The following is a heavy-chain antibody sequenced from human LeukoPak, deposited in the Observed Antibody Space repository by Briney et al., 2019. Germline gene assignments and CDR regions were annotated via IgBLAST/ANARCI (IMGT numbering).Heavy chain of an antibody. CDR2: IYYSGGT. Sequence: RASETLSLTCTVSGGSISSYYWSWIRQPPGKGLEWIGYIYYSGGTNYNPSLKSRVTISVDTSKNQFSLKLSSVTAADTAVYYCASFGGNRGGVFDYWGQGTLVTVSS. CDR3: ASFGGNRGGVFDY. D-gene: IGHD3-16*01. V-gene: IGHV4-59*08. CDR1: GGSISSYY. J-gene: IGHJ4*02.